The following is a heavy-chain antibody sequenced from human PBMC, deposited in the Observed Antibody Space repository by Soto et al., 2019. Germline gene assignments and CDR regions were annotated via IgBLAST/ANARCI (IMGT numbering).Heavy chain of an antibody. Sequence: SETLSLTCTVSGASFSRGGYYWSWIRQHPGKGLEWIGYIYYSGNTSYNPSLKSRVIISLDTSKNQFSLKLTSVTAADTAVYYCAREGALGNFEYWGQGTLVTVPS. CDR2: IYYSGNT. CDR3: AREGALGNFEY. J-gene: IGHJ4*02. CDR1: GASFSRGGYY. D-gene: IGHD3-16*01. V-gene: IGHV4-31*03.